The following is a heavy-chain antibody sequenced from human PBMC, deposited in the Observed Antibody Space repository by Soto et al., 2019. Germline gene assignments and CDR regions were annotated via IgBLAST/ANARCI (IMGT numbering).Heavy chain of an antibody. Sequence: EVQLLESGGGLVQPGGSLRLSCAASGFTFSSYPMNWVRQAPGKGLEWVSAISGSGGSTYYADSVKGRFTISRDNSKNTLYLQINSLSAEDTAVYYCAKAQTGTTSLYFDYWGQGTLVTVTS. CDR1: GFTFSSYP. CDR3: AKAQTGTTSLYFDY. CDR2: ISGSGGST. V-gene: IGHV3-23*01. D-gene: IGHD1-1*01. J-gene: IGHJ4*02.